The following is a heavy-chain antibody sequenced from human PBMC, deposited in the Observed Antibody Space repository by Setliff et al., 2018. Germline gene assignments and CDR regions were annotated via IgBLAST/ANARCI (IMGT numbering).Heavy chain of an antibody. CDR2: ISSSSAYI. J-gene: IGHJ6*03. Sequence: NPGGSLRLSCAASGFTFSSSSMNWVRQAPGKGLEWVSSISSSSAYIYYADSVKGRFTISRDNAKNSVYLQMNSLRAEDTAVYYCTRARDIAPTYYYMDVWGKGTTVTVSS. V-gene: IGHV3-21*01. CDR1: GFTFSSSS. D-gene: IGHD5-12*01. CDR3: TRARDIAPTYYYMDV.